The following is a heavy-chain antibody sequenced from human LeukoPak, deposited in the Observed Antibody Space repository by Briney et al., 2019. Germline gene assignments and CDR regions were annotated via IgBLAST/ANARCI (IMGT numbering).Heavy chain of an antibody. J-gene: IGHJ4*02. V-gene: IGHV1-2*02. D-gene: IGHD6-19*01. Sequence: ASVKVSCKVSGYSFTGYFLHWVRQAPGQGLEWMGLINPNSGDTSYAQNFHGRVTMTRDWSINTAYLEVSSVKSDDTVVFYCARGEQWLIRYWGQGTLVTVSS. CDR2: INPNSGDT. CDR3: ARGEQWLIRY. CDR1: GYSFTGYF.